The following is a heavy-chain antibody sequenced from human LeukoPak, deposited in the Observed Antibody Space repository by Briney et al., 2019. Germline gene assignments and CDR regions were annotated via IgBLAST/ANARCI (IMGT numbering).Heavy chain of an antibody. CDR2: ITQSGST. CDR3: ARARRAWGIVVVPAAVFDY. CDR1: GGSFSGYY. J-gene: IGHJ4*02. V-gene: IGHV4-34*01. Sequence: SYTPSPTCAVYGGSFSGYYWSWIRQPPGKGLEWIGEITQSGSTNYNPSLKSRVTISVDTSKNQFSLKLSSVTAADTAVYYCARARRAWGIVVVPAAVFDYWGQGTLVTVSS. D-gene: IGHD2-2*01.